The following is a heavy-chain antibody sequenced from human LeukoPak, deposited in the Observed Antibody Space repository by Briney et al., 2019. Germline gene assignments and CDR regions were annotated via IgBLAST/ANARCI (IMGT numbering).Heavy chain of an antibody. CDR2: ISWDGGGT. CDR3: AKDMAAYYYASGNIDY. CDR1: GFTFDVYA. Sequence: PGGSLRLSCAASGFTFDVYAMHWVPEAPGKGLECGSLISWDGGGTYYADTVKGRFTISRDNSKNSLYLQMNSLRAEVTALYYCAKDMAAYYYASGNIDYWGQETLVTVYS. V-gene: IGHV3-43D*03. J-gene: IGHJ4*02. D-gene: IGHD3-10*01.